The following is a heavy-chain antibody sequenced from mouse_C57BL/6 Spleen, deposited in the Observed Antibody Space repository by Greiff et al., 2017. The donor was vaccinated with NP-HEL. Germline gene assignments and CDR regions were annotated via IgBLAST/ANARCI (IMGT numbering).Heavy chain of an antibody. CDR3: ARDYGSSRSYWYFDV. J-gene: IGHJ1*03. Sequence: VQLQQPGAELVKPGASVKLSCKASGYTFTSYWMHWVKQRPGRGLEWIGRIDPNSGGTKYNEKIKSKATLTVDKPSSTAYMQLSSLTSEDSAVYYCARDYGSSRSYWYFDVWGTGTTVTVSS. CDR1: GYTFTSYW. D-gene: IGHD1-1*01. V-gene: IGHV1-72*01. CDR2: IDPNSGGT.